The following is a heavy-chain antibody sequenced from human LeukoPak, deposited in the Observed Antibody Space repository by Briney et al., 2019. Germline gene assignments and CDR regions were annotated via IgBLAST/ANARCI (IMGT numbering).Heavy chain of an antibody. CDR1: GGAGSSGSYY. D-gene: IGHD6-13*01. J-gene: IGHJ4*02. CDR3: AGGIAAAERIDY. Sequence: SETLSLTCTVSGGAGSSGSYYWSWIRQPPGKGLEWIGYIYYSGSTNYNPSLKSRVTISVDTSKNQFSLKLSSVTAADTAVYYCAGGIAAAERIDYWGQGTLVTVSS. V-gene: IGHV4-61*01. CDR2: IYYSGST.